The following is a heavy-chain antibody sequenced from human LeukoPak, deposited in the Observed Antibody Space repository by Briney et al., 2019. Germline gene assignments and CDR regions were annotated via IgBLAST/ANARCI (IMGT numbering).Heavy chain of an antibody. CDR1: GYTFTGHY. V-gene: IGHV1-46*01. D-gene: IGHD3-9*01. CDR2: INPSGGST. J-gene: IGHJ4*02. CDR3: ATDLTYYDILTGYYRVG. Sequence: ASVKVSCKASGYTFTGHYLRWVRQAPGQGLEWMGIINPSGGSTSYAQKFQGRVTMTEDTSTDTAYLELSSLRSEDTAVYYCATDLTYYDILTGYYRVGWGQGTLVTVSS.